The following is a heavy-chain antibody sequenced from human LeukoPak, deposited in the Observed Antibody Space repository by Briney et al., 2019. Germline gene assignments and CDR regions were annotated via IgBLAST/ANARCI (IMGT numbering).Heavy chain of an antibody. CDR2: VWDTGVST. CDR1: AFTLGSFG. Sequence: GSLRPSCSASAFTLGSFGMRLVRQAPGKGLGWVSAVWDTGVSTFYADSGKGGFTISGDNSKNTLYLQMHSLRAEDTGVYYCAKGRIQSYMAPEYWGQGTLVTVSS. J-gene: IGHJ4*02. D-gene: IGHD5-18*01. V-gene: IGHV3-23*01. CDR3: AKGRIQSYMAPEY.